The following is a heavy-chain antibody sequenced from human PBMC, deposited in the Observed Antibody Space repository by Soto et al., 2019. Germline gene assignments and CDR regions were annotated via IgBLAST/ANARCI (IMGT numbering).Heavy chain of an antibody. CDR1: GGSISSYY. CDR2: IYYSGST. J-gene: IGHJ4*02. Sequence: SETLSLTCTVSGGSISSYYCSWIRQPPGKGLEWIGYIYYSGSTNYNPSLKRRVTISVDTSKNQFSLKLSSVTAADTAVYYCARELTVTEGYFDYWGQGTLVTVSS. CDR3: ARELTVTEGYFDY. D-gene: IGHD4-17*01. V-gene: IGHV4-59*01.